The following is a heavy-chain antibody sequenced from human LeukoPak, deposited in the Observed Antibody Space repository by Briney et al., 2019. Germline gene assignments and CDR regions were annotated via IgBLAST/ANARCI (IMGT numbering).Heavy chain of an antibody. V-gene: IGHV3-21*01. CDR1: GFTFSSYN. J-gene: IGHJ6*03. Sequence: PGGPLRLSCAPSGFTFSSYNMNWVRQAPGKGLEWVSSFTSGSSYIYYGDSVKGRFTIPGETPKNSLYLQMNSLRAGDKAVYYCARDPYSGSYGNYYYYFMDVWGKGTTVTISS. CDR2: FTSGSSYI. D-gene: IGHD1-26*01. CDR3: ARDPYSGSYGNYYYYFMDV.